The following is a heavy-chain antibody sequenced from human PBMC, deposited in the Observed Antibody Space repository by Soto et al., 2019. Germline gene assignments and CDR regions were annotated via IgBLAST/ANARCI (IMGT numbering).Heavy chain of an antibody. CDR3: AKDPDRYDYVWGTYRYIDH. Sequence: EVQLLESXGGLVQPGGSLRLSCTASGITFSNYAMSWVRQAPRKGLEWVSSISTSGGRPYYADSVKGRFTISRDNSKNTLYLQMNSLRVEDTAVYYCAKDPDRYDYVWGTYRYIDHWGQGTLVTVSS. D-gene: IGHD3-16*02. V-gene: IGHV3-23*01. J-gene: IGHJ4*02. CDR2: ISTSGGRP. CDR1: GITFSNYA.